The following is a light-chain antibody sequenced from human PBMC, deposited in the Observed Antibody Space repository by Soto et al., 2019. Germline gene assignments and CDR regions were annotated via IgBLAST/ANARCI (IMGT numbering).Light chain of an antibody. CDR3: QSYDTSLRGAV. Sequence: QSVLTQPPSVSVAPGQRVTISCTGSSSNIGAGYDVHWYQQFPGTAPKLLIFGNINRPSGVPDRFSGSKSGTSASLAITGLQAEDEADYYCQSYDTSLRGAVFGGGTQLTVL. V-gene: IGLV1-40*01. CDR1: SSNIGAGYD. J-gene: IGLJ7*01. CDR2: GNI.